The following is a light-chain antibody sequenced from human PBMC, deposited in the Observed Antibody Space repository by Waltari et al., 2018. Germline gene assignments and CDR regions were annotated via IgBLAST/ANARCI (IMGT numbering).Light chain of an antibody. CDR2: DVT. CDR1: TSAVGGYVY. V-gene: IGLV2-14*03. J-gene: IGLJ2*01. CDR3: SSYTSANIVI. Sequence: HSPLSHPPPVPRSPARPVTLSRSLTTSAVGGYVYFPWYHQHPGTAPKLIVYDVTKRPSGVSDRFSGSKFDNTASLTISGLQAEDEGDYYCSSYTSANIVIFGGGTKLTVL.